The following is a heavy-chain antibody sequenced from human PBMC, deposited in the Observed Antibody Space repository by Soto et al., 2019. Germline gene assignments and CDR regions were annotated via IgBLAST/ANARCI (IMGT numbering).Heavy chain of an antibody. CDR3: ATPVPAAPFASEYYYGMDV. CDR2: IDPSDSYT. J-gene: IGHJ6*02. V-gene: IGHV5-10-1*01. CDR1: GYSFTSYW. Sequence: PGESLKISCKGSGYSFTSYWISWVRQMPGKGLEWMGRIDPSDSYTNYSPSFQGHVTISADKSISTAYLQWSSLKASDTAMYYCATPVPAAPFASEYYYGMDVWSQGTTVTSP. D-gene: IGHD2-2*01.